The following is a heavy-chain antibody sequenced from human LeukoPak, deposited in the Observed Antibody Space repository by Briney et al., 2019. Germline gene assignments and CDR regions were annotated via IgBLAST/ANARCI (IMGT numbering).Heavy chain of an antibody. J-gene: IGHJ5*02. D-gene: IGHD3-3*01. CDR1: GYTFTSYG. V-gene: IGHV1-18*01. CDR3: ARTLLRITIFGVVIVSWFDP. CDR2: ISAYNGNT. Sequence: GASVKVSRKASGYTFTSYGISWVRQAPGRGLEWMGWISAYNGNTNYAQKLQGRVTMTTDTSTSTAYMELRSLRSDDTAVYYCARTLLRITIFGVVIVSWFDPWGQGTLATVSS.